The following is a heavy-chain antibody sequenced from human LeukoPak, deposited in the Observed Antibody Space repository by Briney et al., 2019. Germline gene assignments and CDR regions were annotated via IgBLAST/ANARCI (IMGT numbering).Heavy chain of an antibody. D-gene: IGHD6-6*01. Sequence: SETLSLTCTVSGGSINSFYWTWLRQPAAKGLEWIGRIYSSGSTNFNPSLKSRVTMSVDTSKNQFSLRLSSVTAADTAAYFCARENWRSKSIDFDSWGQGTLVTVSS. CDR1: GGSINSFY. CDR2: IYSSGST. CDR3: ARENWRSKSIDFDS. J-gene: IGHJ4*02. V-gene: IGHV4-4*07.